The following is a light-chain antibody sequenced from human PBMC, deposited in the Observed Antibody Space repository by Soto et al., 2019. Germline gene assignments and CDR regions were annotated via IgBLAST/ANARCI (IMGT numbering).Light chain of an antibody. CDR3: QQYNNWPRT. V-gene: IGKV3-15*01. CDR2: GAS. CDR1: QSVSSN. Sequence: IVMTQSPATLSVSPGERATLSCRASQSVSSNLAWYQQKPGQAPRLLIYGASTRATGIPARFSGSGSGTEFTLTISSLQSEDFADYYCQQYNNWPRTFGQGTKVAIK. J-gene: IGKJ1*01.